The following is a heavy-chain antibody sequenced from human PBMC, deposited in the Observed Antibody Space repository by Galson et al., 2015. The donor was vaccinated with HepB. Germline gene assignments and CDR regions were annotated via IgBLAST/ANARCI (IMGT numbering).Heavy chain of an antibody. CDR1: GYSFTNYW. Sequence: QSGAEVKKPGESLKISCKASGYSFTNYWIAWVRQMPGEGLEWMGIIYPGDSDSRYSPSFQGQVTISADKSITTAYLQWSSLKASDTAMYYCARRGTTGWYVGAVEYWGQGTLVTVSS. J-gene: IGHJ4*02. V-gene: IGHV5-51*01. CDR3: ARRGTTGWYVGAVEY. CDR2: IYPGDSDS. D-gene: IGHD6-19*01.